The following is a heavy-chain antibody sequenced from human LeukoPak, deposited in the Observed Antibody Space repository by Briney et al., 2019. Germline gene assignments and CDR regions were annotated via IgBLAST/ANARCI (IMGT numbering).Heavy chain of an antibody. CDR2: IKQDGSEK. CDR1: GFTFTTYW. CDR3: ARGKGLDY. V-gene: IGHV3-7*01. J-gene: IGHJ4*02. Sequence: GGSLRLSCAPSGFTFTTYWMSRVRQAPGKGLEWVANIKQDGSEKYYVDSVKGRFTISRDNAENSLYLQMNSLRAEDTAVYYCARGKGLDYWGQGTPVTVSS. D-gene: IGHD3-10*01.